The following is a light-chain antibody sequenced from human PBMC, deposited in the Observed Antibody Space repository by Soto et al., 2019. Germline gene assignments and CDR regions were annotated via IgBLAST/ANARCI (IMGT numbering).Light chain of an antibody. V-gene: IGLV2-14*01. CDR2: EVT. CDR1: SGDIGGYNY. Sequence: QSVLTQPASVSGSPGQSITISCTGTSGDIGGYNYVSWYQQHPGKAPKLLISEVTNRPSGVSNRFSGSKSGNTASLTISGFQAEDEADYYCSSYTTNITPVVFGGGTKVTVL. J-gene: IGLJ2*01. CDR3: SSYTTNITPVV.